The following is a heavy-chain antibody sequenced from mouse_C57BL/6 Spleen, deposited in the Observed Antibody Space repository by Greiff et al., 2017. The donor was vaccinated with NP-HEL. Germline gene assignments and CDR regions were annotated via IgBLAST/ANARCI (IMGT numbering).Heavy chain of an antibody. D-gene: IGHD1-1*01. CDR2: INPNNGGT. CDR3: AITTVVAVDY. J-gene: IGHJ2*01. CDR1: GYTFTDYN. Sequence: VQLQQSGPELVKPGASVKMSCKASGYTFTDYNMHWVKQSHGKSLEWIGYINPNNGGTSYNQKFKGKATLTVNKSSSTAYMELRSLTSEDSAVYYCAITTVVAVDYWGQGSTLTVSS. V-gene: IGHV1-22*01.